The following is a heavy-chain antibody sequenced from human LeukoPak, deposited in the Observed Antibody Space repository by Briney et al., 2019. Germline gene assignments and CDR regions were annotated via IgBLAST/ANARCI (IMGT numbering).Heavy chain of an antibody. D-gene: IGHD3-22*01. CDR3: ARGTAGRRDESYYYSYMDV. V-gene: IGHV1-46*01. CDR2: ISPSGGST. Sequence: ASVKVSCKAFGYTFTSNYMHWVRQAPGQGPEWMGVISPSGGSTTYAQKFQGRVTLTRDMSTSTDYLELSSLRSEDTAVYYCARGTAGRRDESYYYSYMDVWGKGTTVTVSS. J-gene: IGHJ6*03. CDR1: GYTFTSNY.